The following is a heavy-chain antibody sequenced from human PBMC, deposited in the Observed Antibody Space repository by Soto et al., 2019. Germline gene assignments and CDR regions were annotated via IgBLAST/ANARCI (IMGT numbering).Heavy chain of an antibody. V-gene: IGHV4-34*01. Sequence: SETLSLTCAVYGGSFSGYYWSWIRQPPGKGLEWIGEINHSGSTNYNPSLKSRVTISVDTSKNQFSLKLSSVTAADTAVYYSASTGDSSGYYGSWFDPGGQGTLVTVSS. CDR1: GGSFSGYY. CDR2: INHSGST. J-gene: IGHJ5*02. D-gene: IGHD3-22*01. CDR3: ASTGDSSGYYGSWFDP.